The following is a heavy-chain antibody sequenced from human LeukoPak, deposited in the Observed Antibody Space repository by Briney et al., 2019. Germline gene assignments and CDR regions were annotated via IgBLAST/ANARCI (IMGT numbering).Heavy chain of an antibody. CDR3: AKDREDIVVVPAAIDY. CDR1: GFTFSSYA. CDR2: IRYDGSNK. Sequence: GGSLRLSCAASGFTFSSYAMSWVRQAPGKGLEWVAFIRYDGSNKYYADSVKGRFTISRDNSKNTLYLQMNSLRAEDTAVYYCAKDREDIVVVPAAIDYWGQGTLVTVSS. V-gene: IGHV3-30*02. D-gene: IGHD2-2*02. J-gene: IGHJ4*02.